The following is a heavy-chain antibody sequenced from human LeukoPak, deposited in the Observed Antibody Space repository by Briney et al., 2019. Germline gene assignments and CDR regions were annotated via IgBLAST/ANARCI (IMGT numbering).Heavy chain of an antibody. CDR2: ILPDGGNK. CDR1: GFSFSSFV. CDR3: AKKAQYNGNYPLDY. D-gene: IGHD1-26*01. V-gene: IGHV3-30-3*02. Sequence: GGSLRLSCAVSGFSFSSFVMHWVRQAPGKGLEWVAAILPDGGNKHYADSVKGRVTISRDNSKNTLYLQMNSLRAEDTALYFCAKKAQYNGNYPLDYWGQGTLVTVSS. J-gene: IGHJ4*02.